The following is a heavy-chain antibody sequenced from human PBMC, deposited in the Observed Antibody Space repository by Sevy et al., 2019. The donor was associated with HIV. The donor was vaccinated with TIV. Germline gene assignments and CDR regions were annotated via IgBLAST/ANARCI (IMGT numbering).Heavy chain of an antibody. D-gene: IGHD3-3*02. J-gene: IGHJ4*02. CDR1: GGSFSGYY. Sequence: SETLSLTCAVYGGSFSGYYWSWIRLPPGKGLEWIGELQHSGSTNYNPSLNSRVTISVDTSKNQFSLKLSSVTAADTAVYYCARAGFAGHFWSGYSSLYYFDYWGQGTLVTVSS. CDR2: LQHSGST. CDR3: ARAGFAGHFWSGYSSLYYFDY. V-gene: IGHV4-34*01.